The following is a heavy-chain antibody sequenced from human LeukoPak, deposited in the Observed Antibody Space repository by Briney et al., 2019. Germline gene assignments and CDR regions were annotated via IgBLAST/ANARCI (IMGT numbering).Heavy chain of an antibody. Sequence: GSLRLSCAASGFTFSSYAMSWVRQAPGKGLEWVSAISGSGGSTYYADSVKGRFTISRDNSKNTLYLQMNSLRAVDTAVYYCAKAFTYYYDSSGYYWDYWGQGTLVTVSS. D-gene: IGHD3-22*01. CDR3: AKAFTYYYDSSGYYWDY. V-gene: IGHV3-23*01. CDR2: ISGSGGST. CDR1: GFTFSSYA. J-gene: IGHJ4*02.